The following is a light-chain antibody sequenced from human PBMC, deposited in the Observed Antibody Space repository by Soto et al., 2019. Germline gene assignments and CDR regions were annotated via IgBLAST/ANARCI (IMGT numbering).Light chain of an antibody. CDR3: QSYDSSLSGWV. CDR1: SSNIRAGYD. J-gene: IGLJ3*02. CDR2: GNS. Sequence: QSALTQPPSVSGAPGQRVTISCTGSSSNIRAGYDVHWYQQLPGTAPKLLIYGNSNRPSGVPDRFSGSKSGTSASLAITGLQAEDEADYYCQSYDSSLSGWVFGGGTKLTVL. V-gene: IGLV1-40*01.